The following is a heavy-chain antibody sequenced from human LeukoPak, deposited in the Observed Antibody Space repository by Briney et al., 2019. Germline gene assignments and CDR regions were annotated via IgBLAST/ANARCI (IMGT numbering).Heavy chain of an antibody. CDR3: ARARSWDSSGYFGY. CDR1: GGSISSYY. CDR2: IYYSGST. V-gene: IGHV4-59*01. D-gene: IGHD3-22*01. J-gene: IGHJ4*02. Sequence: PSETLSLTCTVSGGSISSYYWSWIRQPPGKGLEWIGYIYYSGSTNYNPSLKSRVTISVDTSKNQFSLKLSSVTAADTAVYYCARARSWDSSGYFGYWGQGTLVTVSS.